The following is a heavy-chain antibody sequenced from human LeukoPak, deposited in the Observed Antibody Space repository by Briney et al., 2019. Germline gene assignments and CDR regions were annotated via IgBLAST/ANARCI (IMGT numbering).Heavy chain of an antibody. CDR3: AREGLGELTLDC. Sequence: VKVSCKSSGYTFTTYGITWVRQAPGQGLEWIGWISTDNGDTNYAQKLQGRVTLTTDTSTSTAYMELRSLRSDDTAVYYCAREGLGELTLDCWGQGTLVTVSS. J-gene: IGHJ4*02. D-gene: IGHD3-16*01. V-gene: IGHV1-18*01. CDR1: GYTFTTYG. CDR2: ISTDNGDT.